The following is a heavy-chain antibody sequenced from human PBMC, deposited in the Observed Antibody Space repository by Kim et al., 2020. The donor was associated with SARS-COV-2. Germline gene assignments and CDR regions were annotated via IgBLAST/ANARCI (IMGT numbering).Heavy chain of an antibody. CDR3: ARRGAVAGNPVFDY. J-gene: IGHJ4*02. V-gene: IGHV4-39*01. Sequence: SETLSLTCTVSGDTISSNYYWTWIRQSPGKGLEWIGSVFYSGRTYYSPSLRSRISFYADTSKNQLSLKVTSVTAADTAVYYCARRGAVAGNPVFDYWGQG. CDR1: GDTISSNYY. D-gene: IGHD6-19*01. CDR2: VFYSGRT.